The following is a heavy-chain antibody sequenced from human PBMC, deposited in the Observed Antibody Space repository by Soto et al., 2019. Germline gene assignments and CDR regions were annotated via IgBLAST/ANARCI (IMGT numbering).Heavy chain of an antibody. V-gene: IGHV4-31*03. CDR1: GGSISSGTYY. Sequence: QVQLQESGPGLVKPSQTLFLTCTVSGGSISSGTYYWSWIRQHPGKGLEWIGYIYYSGSTYYNPSLKSRVTISVDTSKNQFSLKLSSVTAADTAVYYCARTDILTGYYPDYWGQGTLVTVSS. CDR2: IYYSGST. D-gene: IGHD3-9*01. CDR3: ARTDILTGYYPDY. J-gene: IGHJ4*02.